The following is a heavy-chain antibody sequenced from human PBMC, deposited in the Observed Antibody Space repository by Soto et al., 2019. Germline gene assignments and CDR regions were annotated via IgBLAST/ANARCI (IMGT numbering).Heavy chain of an antibody. CDR1: GGTFNNYA. J-gene: IGHJ4*01. CDR2: LIPLFNTP. D-gene: IGHD3-10*01. V-gene: IGHV1-69*13. Sequence: GASVKVFCKTSGGTFNNYAIYWVRQAPGQGLDWMGGLIPLFNTPNYAQQFQGRVTITADESTSTAYMELSSLRSEDTAVYYCARDLGSGTTGGYWGQGTLVTVSS. CDR3: ARDLGSGTTGGY.